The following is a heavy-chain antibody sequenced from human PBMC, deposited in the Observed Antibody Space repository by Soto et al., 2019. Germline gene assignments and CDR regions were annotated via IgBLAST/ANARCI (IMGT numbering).Heavy chain of an antibody. V-gene: IGHV6-1*01. CDR3: EKGYSTGWSEGYFEY. D-gene: IGHD6-19*01. CDR2: TYYRSKWYN. Sequence: SQTLSLTCAISGDSVSSNSAAWNWIRQSPSRGLEWLGRTYYRSKWYNDYAVSVKSRITITPDTSKNQFSLQLNSVRPDDTAVYFCEKGYSTGWSEGYFEYWGQGALVTVSS. J-gene: IGHJ4*02. CDR1: GDSVSSNSAA.